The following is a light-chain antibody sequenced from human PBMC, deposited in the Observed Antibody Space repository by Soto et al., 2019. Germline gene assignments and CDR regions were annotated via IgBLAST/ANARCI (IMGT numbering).Light chain of an antibody. CDR3: LQRHISPYT. CDR1: QSINNF. CDR2: AAS. J-gene: IGKJ2*01. V-gene: IGKV1-39*01. Sequence: DIQMTQSPSSLSASVGDRVTLTCRASQSINNFLIWYQQKPGNAPRLLIYAASRLHSGVPSSFSGRGSETYFTLTSSSLQPEDVATYYCLQRHISPYTFGQGTNLEL.